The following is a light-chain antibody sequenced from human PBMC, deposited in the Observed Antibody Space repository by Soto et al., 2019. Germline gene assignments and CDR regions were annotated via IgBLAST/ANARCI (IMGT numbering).Light chain of an antibody. CDR1: QSVDIN. CDR3: QQYGSLSWT. CDR2: GAS. Sequence: EIVLTQSPATLSVSPGERVTLSCRASQSVDINLAWYQQKPGQAPRIIIFGASGRATGIPDRFSGSGSGTDFTLTISRLEPEDFAVYYCQQYGSLSWTFGQGTKVDIK. V-gene: IGKV3-20*01. J-gene: IGKJ1*01.